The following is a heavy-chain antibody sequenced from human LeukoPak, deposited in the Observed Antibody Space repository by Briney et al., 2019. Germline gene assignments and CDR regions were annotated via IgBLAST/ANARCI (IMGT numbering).Heavy chain of an antibody. Sequence: SETLSLTCTVSGGSLSSSTYYWGWIRQPPGKGLDWIVSVFYTGGTYYNPSLKSRLTISVDTSKSQFSLRLSSVTAADTAVFHCASHSRGYYDSTGYYYGSHAFDIWGQGTMVTVSS. CDR2: VFYTGGT. CDR3: ASHSRGYYDSTGYYYGSHAFDI. V-gene: IGHV4-39*01. J-gene: IGHJ3*02. D-gene: IGHD3-22*01. CDR1: GGSLSSSTYY.